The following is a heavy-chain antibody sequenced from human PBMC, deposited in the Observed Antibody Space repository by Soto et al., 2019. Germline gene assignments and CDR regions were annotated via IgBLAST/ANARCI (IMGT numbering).Heavy chain of an antibody. CDR1: GFTFSTYG. CDR3: AKDLQSYGDYDYYCYASDV. V-gene: IGHV3-30*18. J-gene: IGHJ6*01. Sequence: QVQLVESGGGEVQPGRSLTISCAASGFTFSTYGMHWVRQTPGKGLEWVAVISYDGTNKFYSDSVKGRFTISRDNFKNPLTLQMNSLRADDTAVYSCAKDLQSYGDYDYYCYASDVWGLGTRVTVSS. D-gene: IGHD4-17*01. CDR2: ISYDGTNK.